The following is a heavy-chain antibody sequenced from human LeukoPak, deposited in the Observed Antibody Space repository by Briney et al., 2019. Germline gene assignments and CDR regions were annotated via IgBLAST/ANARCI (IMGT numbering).Heavy chain of an antibody. CDR3: AKDAHDIVVPAAIGNWFDP. Sequence: GGSLRLSCAASGFTFSSYGMHWVRQAPGKGLEWVAVISYDGSNKYYAASVKGRFTISRDNSKNTLYLQMNSLRAEDTAVYYCAKDAHDIVVPAAIGNWFDPWGQGTLVTVSS. CDR1: GFTFSSYG. J-gene: IGHJ5*02. V-gene: IGHV3-30*18. CDR2: ISYDGSNK. D-gene: IGHD2-2*01.